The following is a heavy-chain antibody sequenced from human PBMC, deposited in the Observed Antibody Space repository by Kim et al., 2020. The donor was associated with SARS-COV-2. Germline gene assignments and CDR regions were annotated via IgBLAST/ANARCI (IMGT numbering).Heavy chain of an antibody. D-gene: IGHD3-16*01. Sequence: SPKSRDTISVDKSNNQFSLKLSSVTAADTAVYYCARDLNILAGELRAFDIWGQGTMVTVSS. CDR3: ARDLNILAGELRAFDI. J-gene: IGHJ3*02. V-gene: IGHV4-4*02.